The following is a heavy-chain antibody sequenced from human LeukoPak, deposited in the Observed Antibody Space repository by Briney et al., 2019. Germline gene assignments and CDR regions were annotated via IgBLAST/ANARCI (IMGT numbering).Heavy chain of an antibody. V-gene: IGHV4-59*01. Sequence: SETLSLTCTVSGGSISSYYWSWIRQPPGKGLEWIGYIYYSGSTNYNPSLKSRVTISVDTSKNQFSLKLSSVTAADTAVYYCARVYYDILTGYYSGAFDIWGQGTMVTVSS. D-gene: IGHD3-9*01. CDR3: ARVYYDILTGYYSGAFDI. J-gene: IGHJ3*02. CDR2: IYYSGST. CDR1: GGSISSYY.